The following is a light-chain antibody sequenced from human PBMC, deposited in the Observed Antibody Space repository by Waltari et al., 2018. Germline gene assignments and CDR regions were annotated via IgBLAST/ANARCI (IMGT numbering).Light chain of an antibody. CDR3: AAWDDSLNAWI. Sequence: QSLLTQPPSISGAPGQRVTISCSGGSSNIGRNSVNWYEQVPGTAPKLLMFRTAQRPSGVSDRFSGSKSGTSASLAITGLLSADETDYICAAWDDSLNAWIFGGGTRLTVL. J-gene: IGLJ3*02. CDR2: RTA. V-gene: IGLV1-44*01. CDR1: SSNIGRNS.